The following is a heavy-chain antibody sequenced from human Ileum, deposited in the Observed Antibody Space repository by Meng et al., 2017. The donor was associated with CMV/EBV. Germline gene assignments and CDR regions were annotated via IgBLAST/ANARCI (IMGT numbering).Heavy chain of an antibody. CDR1: RGSISSSDYY. CDR2: IHSGGGT. Sequence: QLPLKESGPGLVKPSATLSLTCIVSRGSISSSDYYWGWVRQPPGKGLEWIASIHSGGGTYYNPSLKSRVTISVDTSENQFSLRLTSVTAADTAVYYCARDYGSGSYRHYFDYWGQGTLVTVSS. D-gene: IGHD3-10*01. J-gene: IGHJ4*02. CDR3: ARDYGSGSYRHYFDY. V-gene: IGHV4-39*07.